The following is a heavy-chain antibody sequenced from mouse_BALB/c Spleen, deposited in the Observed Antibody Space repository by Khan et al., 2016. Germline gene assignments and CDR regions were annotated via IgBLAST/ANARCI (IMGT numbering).Heavy chain of an antibody. CDR2: INPGSSTI. Sequence: EVKLLESGGGLVQPGGSLKLSCAASGFDFSRYWMSWVRQAPGKGLEWIGEINPGSSTINYTPSLKDKFIISRDNAKNTLFLQMSKVRSEDTALYYCASTCWYFDVWGAGTTVTVSS. J-gene: IGHJ1*01. V-gene: IGHV4-1*02. CDR3: ASTCWYFDV. CDR1: GFDFSRYW.